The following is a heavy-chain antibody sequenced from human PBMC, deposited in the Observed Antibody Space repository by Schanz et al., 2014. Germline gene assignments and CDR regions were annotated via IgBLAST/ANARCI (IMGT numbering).Heavy chain of an antibody. CDR1: GTSITSSTYY. CDR2: ISYSGNT. J-gene: IGHJ5*02. Sequence: QLQLRESGPGLVKPSETLSLICSVSGTSITSSTYYWGWIRQPPGKGPEWIGSISYSGNTYYTPSRKSRVTISLDTAKTQFPGKLPSGTAADTAVYYCARPSSVVGITGWFDTWGQGTLVTVSS. CDR3: ARPSSVVGITGWFDT. V-gene: IGHV4-39*01. D-gene: IGHD3-22*01.